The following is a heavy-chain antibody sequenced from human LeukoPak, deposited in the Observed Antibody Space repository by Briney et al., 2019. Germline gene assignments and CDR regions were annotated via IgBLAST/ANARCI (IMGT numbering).Heavy chain of an antibody. J-gene: IGHJ4*02. CDR3: ARRYRGY. CDR2: IHNSEST. V-gene: IGHV4-39*01. Sequence: PSETLSLTCTVSGGSISTSYYYWGWIRQPPGKGLEWIGNIHNSESTYYNPSLKSRVTISVDTSKNQFSLKLSSVTAADTAVYYCARRYRGYWGQGTLVTVSS. D-gene: IGHD1-26*01. CDR1: GGSISTSYYY.